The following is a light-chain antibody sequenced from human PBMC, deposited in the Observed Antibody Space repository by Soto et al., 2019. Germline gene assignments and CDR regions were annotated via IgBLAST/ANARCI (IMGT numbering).Light chain of an antibody. CDR1: QSISSW. Sequence: DIQMTQSPSTLSASVGERVTITYRASQSISSWLAWYQQKPGKAPKLLIYKASSLESGVPSRFSGSGSGTEFTLTISSLQPDDFATYYCQQYNSYWTFGQGTKVDIK. V-gene: IGKV1-5*03. CDR3: QQYNSYWT. CDR2: KAS. J-gene: IGKJ1*01.